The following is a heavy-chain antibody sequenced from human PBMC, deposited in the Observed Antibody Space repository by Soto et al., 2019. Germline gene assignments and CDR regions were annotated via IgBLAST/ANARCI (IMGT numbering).Heavy chain of an antibody. D-gene: IGHD6-13*01. CDR1: GYTFTSCD. V-gene: IGHV1-8*01. J-gene: IGHJ5*02. Sequence: GASVKVCCKASGYTFTSCDINWVRQATGQGLEWMGWMNPNSGNTGYAQKFQGRVTMTRNTSISTAYMELSSLRSEDTAVYYCARGPNLYSSSWWERGSNWFDPWGQGTLVTVSS. CDR2: MNPNSGNT. CDR3: ARGPNLYSSSWWERGSNWFDP.